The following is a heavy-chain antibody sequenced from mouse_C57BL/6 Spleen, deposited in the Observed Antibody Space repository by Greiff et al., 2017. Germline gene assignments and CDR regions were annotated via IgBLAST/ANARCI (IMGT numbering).Heavy chain of an antibody. CDR3: ARRKGSWYFDV. V-gene: IGHV5-12*01. D-gene: IGHD1-1*01. CDR2: ISNGGGST. CDR1: GFTFSDYY. J-gene: IGHJ1*03. Sequence: EVQRVESGGGLVQPGGSLKLSCAASGFTFSDYYMYWVRQTPEKRLEWVAYISNGGGSTYYPDTVKGRFTISRDNAKNTLYLQMSRLKSEDTAMYYCARRKGSWYFDVWGTGTTVTVSS.